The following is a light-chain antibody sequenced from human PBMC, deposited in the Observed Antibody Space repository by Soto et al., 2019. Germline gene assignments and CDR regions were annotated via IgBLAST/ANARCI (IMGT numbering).Light chain of an antibody. J-gene: IGLJ2*01. CDR1: SSDVGGYNY. CDR2: EVS. Sequence: QSVLTQPASVSGSPGQSITNACTGTSSDVGGYNYVSWYQQHPGKAPKLMIYEVSNRPSGVSNRFSGSKSGNTASLTISGLQADDEADYYCSSYTSSSPVVFGGGTKLTVL. CDR3: SSYTSSSPVV. V-gene: IGLV2-14*01.